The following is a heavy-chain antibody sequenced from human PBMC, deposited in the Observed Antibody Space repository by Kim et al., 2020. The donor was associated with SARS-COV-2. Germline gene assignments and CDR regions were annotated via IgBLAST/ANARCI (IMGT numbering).Heavy chain of an antibody. Sequence: RFTISRDNAKNSLYLQMNSLRAEDTAVYYCARAHRPWGYYDSSGYSPLDYWGQGTLVTVSS. J-gene: IGHJ4*02. D-gene: IGHD3-22*01. CDR3: ARAHRPWGYYDSSGYSPLDY. V-gene: IGHV3-48*03.